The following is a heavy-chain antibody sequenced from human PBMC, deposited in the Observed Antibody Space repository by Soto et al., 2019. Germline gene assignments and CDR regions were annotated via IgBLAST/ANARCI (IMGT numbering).Heavy chain of an antibody. CDR3: AREGDSSSWYNWFDP. V-gene: IGHV1-3*01. CDR2: INAGNGNT. D-gene: IGHD6-13*01. CDR1: GYTFTSYA. J-gene: IGHJ5*02. Sequence: ASVKVSCKASGYTFTSYAMHWVRQAPGQRLEWMGWINAGNGNTKYSQKFQGRVTITRDTSASTAYMELSSLRSEDTAVYYCAREGDSSSWYNWFDPWGQGTLVTAPQ.